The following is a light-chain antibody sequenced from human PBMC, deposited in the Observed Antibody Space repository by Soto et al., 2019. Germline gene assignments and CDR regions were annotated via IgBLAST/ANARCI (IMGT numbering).Light chain of an antibody. CDR3: QSYDSSRRVV. Sequence: QSVLTQPPSVSGAPGQRVTISCTGSSSNIGAGYDVHWYQQLPGTAPKLLIYGNSNRPSGVPDQFSGSKSGTSASLAITGLQAEDEADYYCQSYDSSRRVVFGGGTKLTVL. J-gene: IGLJ2*01. V-gene: IGLV1-40*01. CDR1: SSNIGAGYD. CDR2: GNS.